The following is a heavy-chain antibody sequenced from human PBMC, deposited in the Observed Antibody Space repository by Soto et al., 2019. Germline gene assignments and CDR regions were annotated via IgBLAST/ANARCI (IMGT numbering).Heavy chain of an antibody. J-gene: IGHJ5*02. CDR3: ARERGGSLGWFDP. CDR2: IIPILGIA. CDR1: GGTFSSYT. D-gene: IGHD3-10*01. V-gene: IGHV1-69*08. Sequence: QVQLVQSGAEVKKPGSSVKVSCKASGGTFSSYTISWVRQAPGQGLEWMGRIIPILGIANYAQKFQGRVTITADKSTSTAYMELSSLRSEDTAVYYCARERGGSLGWFDPWGQGTLVTVSS.